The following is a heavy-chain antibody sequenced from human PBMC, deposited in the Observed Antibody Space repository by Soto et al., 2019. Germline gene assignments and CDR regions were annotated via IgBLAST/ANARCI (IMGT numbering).Heavy chain of an antibody. CDR1: GGSISSSSYY. CDR3: ATQEGGYCSGGSCYGGYYYMDV. V-gene: IGHV4-39*01. J-gene: IGHJ6*03. D-gene: IGHD2-15*01. CDR2: IYYSGST. Sequence: SETLSLTCTVSGGSISSSSYYWGWIRQPPGKGLEWIGSIYYSGSTYYNPSLKSRVTISVDTSKNQFSLKPSSVTAADTAVYYCATQEGGYCSGGSCYGGYYYMDVWGKGTTVTVSS.